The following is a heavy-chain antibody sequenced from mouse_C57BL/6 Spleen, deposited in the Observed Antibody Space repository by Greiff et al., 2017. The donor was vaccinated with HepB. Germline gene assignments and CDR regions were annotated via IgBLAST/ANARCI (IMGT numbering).Heavy chain of an antibody. D-gene: IGHD4-1*01. Sequence: QVQLQQPGAELVRPGTSVKLSCKASGYTFTSYWMHWVKQRPGQGLEWIGVIDPSDSYTNYNQKFKGKATLTVDTSSSTAYMQLSSLTSEDSAVYYWARVTNWVYAMDYWGQGTSVTVSS. CDR1: GYTFTSYW. CDR3: ARVTNWVYAMDY. CDR2: IDPSDSYT. J-gene: IGHJ4*01. V-gene: IGHV1-59*01.